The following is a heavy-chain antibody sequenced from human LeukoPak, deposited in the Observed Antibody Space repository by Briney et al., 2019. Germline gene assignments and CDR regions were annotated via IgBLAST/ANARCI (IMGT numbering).Heavy chain of an antibody. D-gene: IGHD2-2*01. CDR2: ISDSGTT. J-gene: IGHJ5*02. CDR3: AREVDAAAAYNWFDP. Sequence: PSETLSLTCAVYIESFSGYHWNWIRQTPGKGLEWIGEISDSGTTNINPSLRRRVSLSIDTSKNQFSLDMRSMTAADTAVYYCAREVDAAAAYNWFDPWGQGTLVTVSS. CDR1: IESFSGYH. V-gene: IGHV4-34*01.